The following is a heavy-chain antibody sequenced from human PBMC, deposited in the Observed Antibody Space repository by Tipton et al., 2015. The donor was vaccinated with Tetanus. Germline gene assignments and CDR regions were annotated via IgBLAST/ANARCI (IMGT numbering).Heavy chain of an antibody. J-gene: IGHJ6*02. CDR3: ARDWSGTGYGMDG. Sequence: SLRLSCAASGFSFSSYGMHWVRQAPGKGLDWVSLISSDGSDTYSADSVKGRFTISRDNSKNTLYLQMNSLRAEDTAVYYCARDWSGTGYGMDGWGQGTTVTVSS. D-gene: IGHD3/OR15-3a*01. V-gene: IGHV3-30*03. CDR2: ISSDGSDT. CDR1: GFSFSSYG.